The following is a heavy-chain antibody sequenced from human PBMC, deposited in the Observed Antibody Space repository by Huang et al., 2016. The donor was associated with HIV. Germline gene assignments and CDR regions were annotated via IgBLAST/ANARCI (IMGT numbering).Heavy chain of an antibody. Sequence: EVQLVESGGGLIQPGGSLRLSCAASGFTVSSNYMSWVRQAPGKGLEWVSVIYSDDSKYFADSVKGRFTSSGDNSKNTLYLQMNSLRAEDTAVYYCAAQWELRGGVDFWGQGTLVTVSS. CDR3: AAQWELRGGVDF. V-gene: IGHV3-53*01. J-gene: IGHJ4*02. CDR1: GFTVSSNY. D-gene: IGHD1-26*01. CDR2: IYSDDSK.